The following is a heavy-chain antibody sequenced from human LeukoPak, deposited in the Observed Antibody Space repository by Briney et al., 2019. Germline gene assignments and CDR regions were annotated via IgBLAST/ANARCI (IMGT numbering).Heavy chain of an antibody. Sequence: GGSLRLSCAASGFTFDDYAMHWVRQAPGKGLEWVSGISWNSGSIGYADSVKGRFTISRDNAKNSLYLQMNSLRAEDTALYYCAKHQGGDGYNSYFDYWGQGTLVTVSS. CDR1: GFTFDDYA. J-gene: IGHJ4*02. D-gene: IGHD5-24*01. V-gene: IGHV3-9*01. CDR2: ISWNSGSI. CDR3: AKHQGGDGYNSYFDY.